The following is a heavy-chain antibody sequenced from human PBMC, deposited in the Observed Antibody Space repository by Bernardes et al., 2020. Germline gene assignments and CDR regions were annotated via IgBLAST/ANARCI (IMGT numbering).Heavy chain of an antibody. CDR2: IYYSGST. D-gene: IGHD1-26*01. V-gene: IGHV4-39*01. CDR1: GGSISSSSYY. J-gene: IGHJ6*02. Sequence: SETLSLTCTVSGGSISSSSYYWGWIRQPPGKGLEWIGSIYYSGSTYYNPSLKSRVTISVDTSKNQFSLKLSSVTAADTAVYYCARPIVGATRASPYYYYGMDVWGQGTTVTVSS. CDR3: ARPIVGATRASPYYYYGMDV.